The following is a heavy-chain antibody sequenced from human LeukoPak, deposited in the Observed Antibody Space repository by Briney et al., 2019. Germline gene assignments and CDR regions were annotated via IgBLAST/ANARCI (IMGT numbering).Heavy chain of an antibody. J-gene: IGHJ4*02. D-gene: IGHD6-6*01. CDR3: ARDSWYSSSSSDSFDY. CDR2: IYSGGST. CDR1: GFTVSSNY. Sequence: GGSLRLSCAASGFTVSSNYMSWVRQAPGKGLEWVSVIYSGGSTYYADSVKGRFTISRDNAKNSLYLQMNSLRAEDTAVYYCARDSWYSSSSSDSFDYWGQGTLVTVSS. V-gene: IGHV3-53*01.